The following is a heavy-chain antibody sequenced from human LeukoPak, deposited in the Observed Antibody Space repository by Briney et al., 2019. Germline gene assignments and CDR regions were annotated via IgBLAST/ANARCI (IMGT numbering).Heavy chain of an antibody. CDR1: GGSISSYY. CDR2: IYYSGST. V-gene: IGHV4-59*12. Sequence: PSETLSLTCTVSGGSISSYYWSWIRQPPGKGLEWIGYIYYSGSTNYNPSLKSRVTISVDTSKNQFSLKLSSVTAADTAVYYCARGDLGYCSSTSCYAGWGYYYYYGMDVWGQGTTVTVSS. CDR3: ARGDLGYCSSTSCYAGWGYYYYYGMDV. D-gene: IGHD2-2*01. J-gene: IGHJ6*02.